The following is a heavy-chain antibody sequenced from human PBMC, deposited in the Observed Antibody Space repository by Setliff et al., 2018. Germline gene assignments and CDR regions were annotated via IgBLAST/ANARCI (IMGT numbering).Heavy chain of an antibody. V-gene: IGHV1-18*01. CDR1: GYTFRNYA. J-gene: IGHJ4*02. CDR2: ISVYNGDT. D-gene: IGHD5-18*01. Sequence: ASVKVSCKASGYTFRNYAFAWVRQAPGQGLEWVGWISVYNGDTNYAQKFQGRVTLTTDTSTSTAYMELRSLTSDDSAFYYCARAPSVELVTIRTNSWFTFWGQGTLVTVSS. CDR3: ARAPSVELVTIRTNSWFTF.